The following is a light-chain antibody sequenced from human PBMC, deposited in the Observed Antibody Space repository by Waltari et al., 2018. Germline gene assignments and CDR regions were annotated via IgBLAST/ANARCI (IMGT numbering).Light chain of an antibody. Sequence: EIVMTQSPATLSVSPGERATLSCRASQSISSNLAWYQQKPGQAPRLLIYGASTRATGIPARFSGSGSGTEFTLTISSLQSEDFAVYYCQQYSDWVWTFGQGAAVEIK. CDR1: QSISSN. CDR2: GAS. V-gene: IGKV3-15*01. J-gene: IGKJ1*01. CDR3: QQYSDWVWT.